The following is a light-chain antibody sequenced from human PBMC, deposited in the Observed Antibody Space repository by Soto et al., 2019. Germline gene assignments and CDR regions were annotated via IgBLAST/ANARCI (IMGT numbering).Light chain of an antibody. CDR1: QSISSY. J-gene: IGKJ5*01. CDR2: AAS. Sequence: DIQMTQSPSSLSASVGDRFTITCRSSQSISSYLNWYHQKPGKAPKLLIYAASSLQSGVPSRFSGSGSGTDFTLTISSLHPEDFATYYCQQSYSTTITFGQGTRLEIK. V-gene: IGKV1-39*01. CDR3: QQSYSTTIT.